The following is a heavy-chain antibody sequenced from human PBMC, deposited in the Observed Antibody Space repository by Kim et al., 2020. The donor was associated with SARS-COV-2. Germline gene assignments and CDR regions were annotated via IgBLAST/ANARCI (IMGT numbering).Heavy chain of an antibody. V-gene: IGHV4-39*01. CDR3: ARLSQYSSSPNWFDP. J-gene: IGHJ5*02. D-gene: IGHD6-6*01. CDR2: IYYSGSP. CDR1: GGSISSSSYY. Sequence: SETLSLTCTVSGGSISSSSYYWGWIRQPPGKGLEWIGSIYYSGSPYYNPSLKSRVTISVDTSKNQFSLKLSSVTAADTAVYYCARLSQYSSSPNWFDPWGQGTLVTVSS.